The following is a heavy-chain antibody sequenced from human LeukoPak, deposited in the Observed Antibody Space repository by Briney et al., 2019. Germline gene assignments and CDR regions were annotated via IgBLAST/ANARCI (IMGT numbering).Heavy chain of an antibody. CDR2: IYYSGST. V-gene: IGHV4-39*01. CDR1: GGSISSSSYY. CDR3: ARLWFGEFAYFDY. Sequence: SETLSLTCTVSGGSISSSSYYWGWIRQPPGTGLEWIGSIYYSGSTYYNPSLKSRVTISVDTSKNQFSLKLSSVTAADTAVYYCARLWFGEFAYFDYWGQGTLVTVSS. D-gene: IGHD3-10*01. J-gene: IGHJ4*02.